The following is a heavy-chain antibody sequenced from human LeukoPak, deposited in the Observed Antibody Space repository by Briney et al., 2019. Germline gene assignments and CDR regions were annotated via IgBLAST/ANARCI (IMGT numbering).Heavy chain of an antibody. V-gene: IGHV1-18*01. CDR3: ARVYSSGWYYYYFDY. Sequence: ASVKVSCKAPVYTFTSYDISWVRQAPGQGLEWMGWISAYNGNTNYAQKLQGRVTMTTDTSTSTAYMELRSLRSDDTAVYYCARVYSSGWYYYYFDYWGQGTLVTVSS. CDR1: VYTFTSYD. CDR2: ISAYNGNT. D-gene: IGHD6-19*01. J-gene: IGHJ4*02.